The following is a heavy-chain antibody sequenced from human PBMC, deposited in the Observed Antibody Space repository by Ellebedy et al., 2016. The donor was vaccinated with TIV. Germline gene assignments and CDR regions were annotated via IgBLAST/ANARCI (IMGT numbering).Heavy chain of an antibody. CDR3: ARGRGVGETADF. J-gene: IGHJ4*02. V-gene: IGHV1-46*01. CDR2: IDPSDGST. CDR1: GNTFTSYS. D-gene: IGHD1-26*01. Sequence: AASVKVSCKASGNTFTSYSIYWVRQSPGHGLEWMGLIDPSDGSTTSPLKLRARITMTRDTSTDTLYMEMSSLRNDDTAVYYCARGRGVGETADFWGQGTPVTVSS.